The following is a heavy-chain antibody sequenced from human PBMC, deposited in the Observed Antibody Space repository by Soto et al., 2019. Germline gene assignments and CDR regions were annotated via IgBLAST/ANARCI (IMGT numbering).Heavy chain of an antibody. V-gene: IGHV3-33*08. CDR3: ARDVDTTSHLNWFDP. Sequence: PGGSLRLSCAASGFIFSSYAMHWVRQAPGKGLEWVAVIWYHGTTKNYADSVKGRFTISRDISKNTVYLQMDSLEVEDTAVYYCARDVDTTSHLNWFDPWGQGVMVTVSS. CDR1: GFIFSSYA. J-gene: IGHJ5*02. D-gene: IGHD5-18*01. CDR2: IWYHGTTK.